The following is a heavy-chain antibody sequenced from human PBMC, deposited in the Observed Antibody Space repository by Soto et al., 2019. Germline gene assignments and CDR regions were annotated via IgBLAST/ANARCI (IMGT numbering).Heavy chain of an antibody. Sequence: ASVKVSCKASGYTFTSYGISWVRQAPGQGLEWMGWISAYNGNTNYAQKLQGRVTMTTDTSTSTAYMELRSLRSDDTAVYYCAREGENYDFWSGYYKSAVYWGQGTLVTVSS. CDR2: ISAYNGNT. D-gene: IGHD3-3*01. CDR3: AREGENYDFWSGYYKSAVY. J-gene: IGHJ4*02. CDR1: GYTFTSYG. V-gene: IGHV1-18*01.